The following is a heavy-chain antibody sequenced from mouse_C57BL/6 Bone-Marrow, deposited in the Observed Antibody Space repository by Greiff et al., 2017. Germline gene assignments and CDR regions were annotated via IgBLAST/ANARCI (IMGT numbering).Heavy chain of an antibody. CDR1: GFNIKNTY. J-gene: IGHJ3*01. D-gene: IGHD1-1*01. Sequence: EVQLQQSVAELVRPGASVKLSCTASGFNIKNTYMHWVKQRPEQGLEWIGRIDPAHGNTKYAPKFQGKATITADTSSNTAYLQLSSLTAEDTAIYYCARYYCGISYRFAYWGQGTLVTVSA. CDR2: IDPAHGNT. V-gene: IGHV14-3*01. CDR3: ARYYCGISYRFAY.